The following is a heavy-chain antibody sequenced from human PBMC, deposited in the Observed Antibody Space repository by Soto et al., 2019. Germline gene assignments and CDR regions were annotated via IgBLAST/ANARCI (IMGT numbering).Heavy chain of an antibody. CDR2: ISGSEGST. J-gene: IGHJ6*02. CDR1: GFTFISYA. CDR3: AKASSRNYYYYGMDV. Sequence: PGGSLRLSCAASGFTFISYAMSWVRQAPGKGLEWVSGISGSEGSTYYADSVKGRFTISRDNSKNTLYLQMNSLRAEDTAVYYCAKASSRNYYYYGMDVWGQGTTVTVSS. V-gene: IGHV3-23*01.